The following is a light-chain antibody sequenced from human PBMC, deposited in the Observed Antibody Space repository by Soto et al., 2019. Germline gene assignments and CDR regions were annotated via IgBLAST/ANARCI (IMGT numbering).Light chain of an antibody. Sequence: DIQMTQSPSSLSASVGDRVTITCRASQSISSYLNWYQQKPGKAPKLLIYAASSSQSGVPSRFSGSGSGTDFTFTISSLQPEDFATYYCQQSYSTLLTFGGGTKVDIK. V-gene: IGKV1-39*01. J-gene: IGKJ4*01. CDR2: AAS. CDR1: QSISSY. CDR3: QQSYSTLLT.